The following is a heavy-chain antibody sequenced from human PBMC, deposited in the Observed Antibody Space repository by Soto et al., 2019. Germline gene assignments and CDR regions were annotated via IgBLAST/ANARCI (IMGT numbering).Heavy chain of an antibody. V-gene: IGHV4-59*01. CDR3: ARLIAARAYYFDY. D-gene: IGHD6-6*01. CDR2: IYYSGST. Sequence: ASETLSLTCTVSGGSISSYYWSWIRQPPGKGLEWIGYIYYSGSTNYNPSLKSRVTISVDTSKNQFSLKLSSVTSADTAVYYCARLIAARAYYFDYWGQGTLVTVSS. J-gene: IGHJ4*02. CDR1: GGSISSYY.